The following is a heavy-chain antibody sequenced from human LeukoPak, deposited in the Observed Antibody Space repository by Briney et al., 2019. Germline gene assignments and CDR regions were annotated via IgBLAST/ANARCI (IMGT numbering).Heavy chain of an antibody. D-gene: IGHD1-26*01. CDR3: ARAVEWEPADAFDI. Sequence: SETLSLTCTVSGGSISSYYWSWIRQPPGKGLEWIGYIYYSGSTNYNPSLKSRVTISVDTSKNQFSLKLSSVTAADTAVYYCARAVEWEPADAFDIWAQGTMATVSS. V-gene: IGHV4-59*01. CDR1: GGSISSYY. CDR2: IYYSGST. J-gene: IGHJ3*02.